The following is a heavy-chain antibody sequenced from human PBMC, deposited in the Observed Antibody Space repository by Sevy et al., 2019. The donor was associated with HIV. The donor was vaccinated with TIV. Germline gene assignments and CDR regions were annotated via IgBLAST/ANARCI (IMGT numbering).Heavy chain of an antibody. J-gene: IGHJ6*02. D-gene: IGHD1-26*01. CDR2: ISYDGSNK. CDR1: GFTFSNYA. CDR3: ARDLEVYGGWEQTSQGMDV. Sequence: GGSLRLSCAASGFTFSNYAMHWVRQAPGKGLEWVAVISYDGSNKYYADSVRGRFTSSRDSSKNTLYLQMNSLRPEDTAVYYCARDLEVYGGWEQTSQGMDVWGQGTTVTVSS. V-gene: IGHV3-30-3*01.